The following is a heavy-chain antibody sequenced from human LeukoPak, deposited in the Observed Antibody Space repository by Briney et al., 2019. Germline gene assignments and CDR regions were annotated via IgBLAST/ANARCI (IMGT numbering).Heavy chain of an antibody. CDR1: GGTFISYA. CDR3: ARVGGATPDFDY. Sequence: SVKVSCKASGGTFISYAISWVRQAPGQGLEWMGGIIPIFGTANYAQKFQGRVTITADESTSTAYMELSSLRSEDTAVYYCARVGGATPDFDYWGQGTLVTVSS. D-gene: IGHD1-26*01. CDR2: IIPIFGTA. J-gene: IGHJ4*02. V-gene: IGHV1-69*01.